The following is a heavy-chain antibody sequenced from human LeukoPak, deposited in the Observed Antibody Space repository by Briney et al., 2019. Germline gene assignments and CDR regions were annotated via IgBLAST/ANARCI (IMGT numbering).Heavy chain of an antibody. CDR3: ARVPVATSPFDY. CDR1: GYTFTGYY. D-gene: IGHD5-12*01. Sequence: ASVKVSCKASGYTFTGYYMQWVRQAPGQGLEWMGRINPNSGGTNYAQKFQGRVTMTRDTSISTAYMELSSLRSDDTAVYYCARVPVATSPFDYWGQGTLVTVSS. V-gene: IGHV1-2*06. CDR2: INPNSGGT. J-gene: IGHJ4*02.